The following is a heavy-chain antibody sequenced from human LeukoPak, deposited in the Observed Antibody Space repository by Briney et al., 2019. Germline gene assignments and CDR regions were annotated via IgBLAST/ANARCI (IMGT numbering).Heavy chain of an antibody. Sequence: GGSLRLSCAASGCTFSSHWMSWVRQAPGKGLEWVSSISSSSSYIYYADSVKGRFTISRDNAKNSLYLQMNSLRAEDTAVYYCARKKLTGYPYYFDYWGQGTLVTVSS. D-gene: IGHD3-9*01. CDR3: ARKKLTGYPYYFDY. CDR2: ISSSSSYI. CDR1: GCTFSSHW. V-gene: IGHV3-21*01. J-gene: IGHJ4*02.